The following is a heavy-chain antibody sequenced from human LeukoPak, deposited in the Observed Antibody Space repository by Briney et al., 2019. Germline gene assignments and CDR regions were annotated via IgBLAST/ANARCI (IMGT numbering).Heavy chain of an antibody. CDR1: GDSFTGYY. CDR2: INPNSGDS. Sequence: GASVKVSCKASGDSFTGYYLHWVRQAPGQGLEWMGWINPNSGDSNDAQKFQGRVTMTRDTSISTAYMELRRLTSADTAVYYCAREGLAYCGGHCYSWRAVDYWGQGTLVTVSS. J-gene: IGHJ4*02. V-gene: IGHV1-2*02. D-gene: IGHD2-21*02. CDR3: AREGLAYCGGHCYSWRAVDY.